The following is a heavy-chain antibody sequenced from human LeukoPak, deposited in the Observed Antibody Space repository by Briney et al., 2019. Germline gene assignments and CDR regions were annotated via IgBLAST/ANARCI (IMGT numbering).Heavy chain of an antibody. CDR3: VKESSGGTLNWFDP. CDR1: GFSFNTYA. CDR2: ISTSGGTT. Sequence: GGSLRLSCAASGFSFNTYAMSWVRQAPGKGLEWVSDISTSGGTTNYADSVKGRFTISRDNSKNTLYLQMNSLRAEDTAVYYCVKESSGGTLNWFDPWGQGTLATVSS. J-gene: IGHJ5*02. V-gene: IGHV3-23*01. D-gene: IGHD2-15*01.